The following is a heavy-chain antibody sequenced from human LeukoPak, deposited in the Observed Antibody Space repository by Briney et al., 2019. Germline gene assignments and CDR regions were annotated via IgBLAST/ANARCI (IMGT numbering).Heavy chain of an antibody. CDR1: GFTFSTYA. CDR3: ARVTVGFGDPAYDI. J-gene: IGHJ3*02. CDR2: ISSNGDST. Sequence: GGSLRLSCAASGFTFSTYAMHWVRRAPGKGREYVSAISSNGDSTYYVNSVKGRFTISRDNSKNTLHLQMGGLRTEDMAVYYCARVTVGFGDPAYDIWGQGIMVTVSS. D-gene: IGHD3-16*01. V-gene: IGHV3-64*01.